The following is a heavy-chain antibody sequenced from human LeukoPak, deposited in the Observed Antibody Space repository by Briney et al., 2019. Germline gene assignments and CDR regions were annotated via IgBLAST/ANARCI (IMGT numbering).Heavy chain of an antibody. D-gene: IGHD3-3*01. J-gene: IGHJ4*02. CDR1: GGTFSSYA. CDR3: ARGKKTTIFGVVTPFDY. CDR2: IIPIFGTA. V-gene: IGHV1-69*01. Sequence: SVKVSCKASGGTFSSYAISWVRQAPGQGPEWMGGIIPIFGTANYAQKFQGRVTITADESTSTAYMELSSLRPEDTAVYYCARGKKTTIFGVVTPFDYWGQGTLVTVSS.